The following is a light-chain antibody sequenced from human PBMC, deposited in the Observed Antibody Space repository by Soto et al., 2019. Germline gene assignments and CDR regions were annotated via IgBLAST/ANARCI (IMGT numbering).Light chain of an antibody. Sequence: QSALTQPASVSGSPGQSITISCTGTSSDFGDYDYVSWYLQHPGKVPKLMIYEVSNRPSGVSNRFSGSKSGNTASLTISGLQAEDEADYYCGSWDSSLSAYVFGTGTKLTVL. V-gene: IGLV2-14*01. CDR3: GSWDSSLSAYV. J-gene: IGLJ1*01. CDR2: EVS. CDR1: SSDFGDYDY.